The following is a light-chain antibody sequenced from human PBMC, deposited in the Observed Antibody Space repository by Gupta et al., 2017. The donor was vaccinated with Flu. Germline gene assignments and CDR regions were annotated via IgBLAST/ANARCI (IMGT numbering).Light chain of an antibody. CDR3: QAWDSSSVV. CDR1: KLGEKF. V-gene: IGLV3-1*01. J-gene: IGLJ2*01. Sequence: SPGQTASITCSGEKLGEKFVAGYQQRPGQSPVLVMFHDTKRPSGIPERFSGSNSGNIATLTVSGTQSIDEADYYCQAWDSSSVVFGGGTKLTVL. CDR2: HDT.